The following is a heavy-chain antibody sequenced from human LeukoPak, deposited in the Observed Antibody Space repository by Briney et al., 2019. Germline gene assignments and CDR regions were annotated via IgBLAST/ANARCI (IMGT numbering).Heavy chain of an antibody. J-gene: IGHJ4*02. CDR1: GGTFSSYA. CDR2: IIPIFGTA. V-gene: IGHV1-69*06. CDR3: ARGRLVGAITEFDY. Sequence: SSVKVSCKASGGTFSSYAISWVRQAPGQGLEWMGGIIPIFGTANCAQKFQGRVTITADKSTSTAYMELSSLKASDTAMYYCARGRLVGAITEFDYWGQGTLVTVSP. D-gene: IGHD1-26*01.